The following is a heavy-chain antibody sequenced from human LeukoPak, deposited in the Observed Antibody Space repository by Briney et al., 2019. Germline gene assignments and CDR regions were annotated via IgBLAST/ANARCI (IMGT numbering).Heavy chain of an antibody. D-gene: IGHD5-18*01. V-gene: IGHV4-59*12. CDR1: GGSMNSYY. Sequence: PSETLSLTCTVSGGSMNSYYWSWVRQPPGKGLEWIAYIYYLGSTSYSPSLRGRGSISVDTSKNQFSLKLSSVTAADTAVYYCARVSGYSYGIDYWGQGTLVTVSS. CDR2: IYYLGST. CDR3: ARVSGYSYGIDY. J-gene: IGHJ4*02.